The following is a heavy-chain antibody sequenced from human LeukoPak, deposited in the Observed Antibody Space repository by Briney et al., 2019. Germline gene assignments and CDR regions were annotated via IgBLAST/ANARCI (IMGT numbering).Heavy chain of an antibody. D-gene: IGHD3-22*01. Sequence: SETLSLTCAVYGGSFSGYYWSWIRQPPGKGLEWVGEINHSGSTNYNPSLKSRVTISVHKTKNQFLLTLSTVTAADTAVYYCARGDGAYYYDSSGYYPSLYFDHWGERTLVTVSS. CDR1: GGSFSGYY. CDR2: INHSGST. CDR3: ARGDGAYYYDSSGYYPSLYFDH. V-gene: IGHV4-34*01. J-gene: IGHJ4*02.